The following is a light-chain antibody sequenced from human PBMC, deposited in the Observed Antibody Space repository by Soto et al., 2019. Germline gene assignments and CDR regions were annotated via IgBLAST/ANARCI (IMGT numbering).Light chain of an antibody. CDR1: QSVSNY. CDR3: QQSYSSPRT. CDR2: ATS. J-gene: IGKJ1*01. V-gene: IGKV1-39*01. Sequence: DIQMTQSPSSLSASVGDRVTITCRTSQSVSNYLNWYQQKSAKAPKLLIYATSTLQTGVPSRFSGSGSGTDFTLTIISLQPEDFATYYCQQSYSSPRTFGQGTKVEIK.